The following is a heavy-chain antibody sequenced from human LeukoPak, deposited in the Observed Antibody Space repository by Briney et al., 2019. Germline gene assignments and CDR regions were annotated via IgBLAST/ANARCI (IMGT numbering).Heavy chain of an antibody. V-gene: IGHV1-18*01. CDR2: ISAYNGNT. CDR1: GYTFTSYG. D-gene: IGHD2-2*01. CDR3: ARASLGYCSSTSCLGRRFDY. Sequence: ASVKVSCKASGYTFTSYGISWVRQAPGQGLEWMGWISAYNGNTNYAQKLEGRVTMTTDTSTSTDYMELRSLRSDDTAVYYCARASLGYCSSTSCLGRRFDYWGQGTLVTVSS. J-gene: IGHJ4*02.